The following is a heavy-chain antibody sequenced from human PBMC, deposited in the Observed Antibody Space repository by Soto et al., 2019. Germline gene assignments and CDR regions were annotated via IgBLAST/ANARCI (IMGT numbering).Heavy chain of an antibody. J-gene: IGHJ5*02. CDR3: ARAGHSSSSEGANCFDP. D-gene: IGHD6-6*01. Sequence: PSETLSLTCTVSGGSISSGGYYWSWIRQHPGKGLEWIGYIYYSGSTYYNPSLKSRVTISVDTSKNQFSLNLSSVTAADTAVYYCARAGHSSSSEGANCFDPWGQGTLVTVSS. CDR2: IYYSGST. CDR1: GGSISSGGYY. V-gene: IGHV4-31*03.